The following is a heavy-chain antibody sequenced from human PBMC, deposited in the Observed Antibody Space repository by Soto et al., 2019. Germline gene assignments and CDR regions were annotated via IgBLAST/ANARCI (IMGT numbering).Heavy chain of an antibody. CDR3: ARHGGSGVDY. CDR2: IYYSGST. J-gene: IGHJ4*02. Sequence: QLQLQESGPGLVKPSETLSLTCTVSGGSISSSSYYWGWIRQPPGKGLEWIGSIYYSGSTYYKPSLKSRVTISVDTSKNQFSLTLSSVTAADTAVYYCARHGGSGVDYWGQGTLVTVSS. V-gene: IGHV4-39*01. CDR1: GGSISSSSYY. D-gene: IGHD6-19*01.